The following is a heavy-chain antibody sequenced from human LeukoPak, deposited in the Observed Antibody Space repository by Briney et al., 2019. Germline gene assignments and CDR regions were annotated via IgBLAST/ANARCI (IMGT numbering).Heavy chain of an antibody. Sequence: QPGGSLRLSCAASGFTFSSYAMYWVRQAPGKGLEWVTIIWYDGSNKNYADSVKGRFTISRDNSKNTLYLQMNSLRAEDTAVYYCARGAYCSGGRCPGAFDIWGQGTMVTVSS. J-gene: IGHJ3*02. CDR2: IWYDGSNK. D-gene: IGHD2-15*01. CDR1: GFTFSSYA. V-gene: IGHV3-33*01. CDR3: ARGAYCSGGRCPGAFDI.